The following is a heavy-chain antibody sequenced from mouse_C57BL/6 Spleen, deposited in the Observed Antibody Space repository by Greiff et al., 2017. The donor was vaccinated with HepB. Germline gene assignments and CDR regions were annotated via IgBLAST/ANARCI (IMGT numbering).Heavy chain of an antibody. D-gene: IGHD2-4*01. V-gene: IGHV7-3*01. Sequence: EVQRVESGGGLVQPGGSLSISCAASGFTFTDYYMSWVRQPPGKALEWLGFIRNKADGYTTEYSASVKGQFTISRDNSPSILYLQMNALRAEDSATYYCARCCYYDYYYAMDDRGHGTSVTAAS. CDR3: ARCCYYDYYYAMDD. CDR1: GFTFTDYY. J-gene: IGHJ4*01. CDR2: IRNKADGYTT.